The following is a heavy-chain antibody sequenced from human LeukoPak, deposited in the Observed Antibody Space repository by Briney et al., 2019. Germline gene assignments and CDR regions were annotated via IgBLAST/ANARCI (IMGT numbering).Heavy chain of an antibody. D-gene: IGHD3-22*01. CDR2: IILIFGTA. CDR3: ARSEVSAEDYYDSSGYYGVFDY. CDR1: GGTFSSYA. Sequence: SVKVSCKAYGGTFSSYAISCVRQAPGQGLEWMGGIILIFGTANYAQKFQGRVTITADESTSTAYMELSSLRSEDTAVYYCARSEVSAEDYYDSSGYYGVFDYWGQGTLVTVSS. J-gene: IGHJ4*02. V-gene: IGHV1-69*13.